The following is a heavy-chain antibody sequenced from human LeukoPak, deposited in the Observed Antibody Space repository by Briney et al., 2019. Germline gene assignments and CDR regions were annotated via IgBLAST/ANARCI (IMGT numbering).Heavy chain of an antibody. CDR3: ARSHYYDGSDFSYYYGLDV. J-gene: IGHJ6*02. V-gene: IGHV3-74*01. CDR2: VNSDGSSV. D-gene: IGHD3-22*01. CDR1: GFTFSSYW. Sequence: GGSLRLSCAASGFTFSSYWMHWVRQGPGKGLVWVSRVNSDGSSVRYADSVKGRFTISRDNAKNTLSLQMSSLRAEDTAVYCCARSHYYDGSDFSYYYGLDVWGQGTTVTVSS.